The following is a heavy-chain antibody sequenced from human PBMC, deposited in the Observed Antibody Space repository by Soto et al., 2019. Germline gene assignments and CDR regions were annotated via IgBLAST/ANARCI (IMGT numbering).Heavy chain of an antibody. CDR1: GFTFSSYG. J-gene: IGHJ6*02. V-gene: IGHV3-33*01. D-gene: IGHD3-9*01. CDR3: ARQHRDILTGLRWNGMDV. Sequence: QVQLVESGGGVVQPGRSLRLSCAASGFTFSSYGMHWVRQAPGKGLEWVAVIWFDGSNKYYADSVKGRFTISRDNSNITLYVQMNSLRAGDTAVYYCARQHRDILTGLRWNGMDVWGQGTTVAVSS. CDR2: IWFDGSNK.